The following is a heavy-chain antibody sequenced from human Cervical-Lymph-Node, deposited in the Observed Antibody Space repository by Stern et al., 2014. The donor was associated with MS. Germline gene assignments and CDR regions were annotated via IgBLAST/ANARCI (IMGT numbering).Heavy chain of an antibody. J-gene: IGHJ4*02. Sequence: EVHLVESGGGLEQPGGSLRLSWAASGFTFGSSAMNWVRQAPGKGRGGVSTISASGGSTYYADSVKGRFTISRDNSKNTLYLQMNSLRPEDTAVYYCASDNQWLVHGIYYWGQGTLVTVSS. V-gene: IGHV3-23*04. D-gene: IGHD6-19*01. CDR3: ASDNQWLVHGIYY. CDR2: ISASGGST. CDR1: GFTFGSSA.